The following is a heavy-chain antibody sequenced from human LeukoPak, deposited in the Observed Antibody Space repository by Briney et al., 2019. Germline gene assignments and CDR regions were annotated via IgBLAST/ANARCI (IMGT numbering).Heavy chain of an antibody. Sequence: SETLSLTCAVYGGSFSGYYWSWIRQPPGKGLEWIGEINHSGSTNYNPSLKSRVTISVDTSKNQFSLKLSSVTAADTAVYYCARLTAYFDLWGRGTLVTVSS. V-gene: IGHV4-34*01. J-gene: IGHJ2*01. CDR3: ARLTAYFDL. CDR2: INHSGST. CDR1: GGSFSGYY.